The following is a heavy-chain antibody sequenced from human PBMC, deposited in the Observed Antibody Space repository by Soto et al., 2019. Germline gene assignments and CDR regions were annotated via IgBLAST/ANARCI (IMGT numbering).Heavy chain of an antibody. Sequence: GGSLRLSCAVSGFTFSFYGIHWVRQAPGKGLEWVSLISYDGSNEYYTDSVKGRFTISRDNSKNTLYLQMNSLRADDTAVYYCARAASSGPFDYWGKGALVTVSS. CDR1: GFTFSFYG. CDR3: ARAASSGPFDY. CDR2: ISYDGSNE. J-gene: IGHJ4*02. V-gene: IGHV3-30*03. D-gene: IGHD3-10*01.